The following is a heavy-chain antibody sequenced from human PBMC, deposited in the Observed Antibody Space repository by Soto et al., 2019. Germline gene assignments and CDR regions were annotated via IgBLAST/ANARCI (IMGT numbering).Heavy chain of an antibody. CDR1: GFTFSSYG. J-gene: IGHJ6*02. CDR2: ISYDGSNK. CDR3: AKNGGYCSGGTSSGCGMDV. Sequence: QVQLVESGGGVVQPGRSLRLSCAASGFTFSSYGMHWVRQAPGKGLEWVAVISYDGSNKYYADSVKGRFTISRDNSKNTLYLQMNSLRAEDTAVYYCAKNGGYCSGGTSSGCGMDVWGQGTPVTVSS. V-gene: IGHV3-30*18. D-gene: IGHD2-15*01.